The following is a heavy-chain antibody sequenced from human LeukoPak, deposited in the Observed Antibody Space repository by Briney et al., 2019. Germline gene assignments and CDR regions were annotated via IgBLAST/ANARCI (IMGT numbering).Heavy chain of an antibody. D-gene: IGHD2-21*02. V-gene: IGHV3-21*01. J-gene: IGHJ3*02. CDR2: ISSSRYI. CDR1: GFTFSSYS. CDR3: ARDVTSPEAFDI. Sequence: GGSLRLSCAASGFTFSSYSMNWVRQAPGKGLEWVSSISSSRYIYYADSVKGRFTISRDNAKNSLYLQMNSLRAEDTAVYYCARDVTSPEAFDIWAKGQWSPSRQ.